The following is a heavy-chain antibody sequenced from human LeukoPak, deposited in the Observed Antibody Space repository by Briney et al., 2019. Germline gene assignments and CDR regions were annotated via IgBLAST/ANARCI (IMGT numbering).Heavy chain of an antibody. J-gene: IGHJ4*02. CDR3: AREWKGCDN. Sequence: ASVTVSCMSSGYSFITYSINWVRQVPGQGLEWVGWINCDNGNTNYAQKFQGRVTMTTDTPTTTAYMELGSLTSDDTAVYCCAREWKGCDNWGQGSLVTVSS. CDR2: INCDNGNT. D-gene: IGHD1-1*01. V-gene: IGHV1-18*01. CDR1: GYSFITYS.